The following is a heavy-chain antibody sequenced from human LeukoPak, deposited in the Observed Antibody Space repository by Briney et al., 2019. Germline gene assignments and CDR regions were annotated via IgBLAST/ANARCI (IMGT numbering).Heavy chain of an antibody. D-gene: IGHD2-21*02. J-gene: IGHJ4*02. Sequence: SGTLSLTCTVSGGSLSSYYWSWIRQTPGKGLEWIGSIYYSGSTYYNPSLKSRVTISVDTSKNQFSLKLSSVTAADTAVYYCGKGPYCGGGCYFVDYWGQGTLVTVSS. V-gene: IGHV4-59*05. CDR1: GGSLSSYY. CDR2: IYYSGST. CDR3: GKGPYCGGGCYFVDY.